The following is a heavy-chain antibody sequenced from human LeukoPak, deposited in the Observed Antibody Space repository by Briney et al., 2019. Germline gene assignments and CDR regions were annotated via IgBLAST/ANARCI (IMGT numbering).Heavy chain of an antibody. CDR3: ATVPDYYDRSGYLDY. J-gene: IGHJ4*02. CDR1: GDTLTELS. D-gene: IGHD3-22*01. CDR2: FDPEDGET. V-gene: IGHV1-24*01. Sequence: ASVKVSCKVSGDTLTELSMYWVRQAPGKGLEWMGGFDPEDGETIYAQKFQGRVTMTEDTSTDTAYMELSSLRSEDTAMYYCATVPDYYDRSGYLDYWGQGTLVTVPS.